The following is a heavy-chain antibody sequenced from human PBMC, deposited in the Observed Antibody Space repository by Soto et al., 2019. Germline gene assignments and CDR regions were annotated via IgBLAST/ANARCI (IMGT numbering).Heavy chain of an antibody. CDR2: IYYSGST. CDR3: ARDRRPVWVGDWYFDL. D-gene: IGHD3-10*01. V-gene: IGHV4-30-4*01. Sequence: QVQLQESGPGLVKPSQTLSLTCTVSGGSISSGDYYWSWIRQPPGKGLEWIGYIYYSGSTFYNPSLKSLVTISVGTSKNQFSLKLSSVTVADTAVYYCARDRRPVWVGDWYFDLWGRGTLVTVSS. J-gene: IGHJ2*01. CDR1: GGSISSGDYY.